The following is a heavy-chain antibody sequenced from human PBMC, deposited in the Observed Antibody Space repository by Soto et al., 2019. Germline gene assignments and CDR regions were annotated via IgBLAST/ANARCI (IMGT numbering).Heavy chain of an antibody. Sequence: PGGSLRLSCAASGFTFSDYYMSWIRPAPGKGLEWVSYISSSGSTIYYADSVKGRFTISRDNAKNSLYLQMNSLRAEDTAVYYCAREGDRTGTQHAMDVWGKGTTVTVSS. CDR1: GFTFSDYY. CDR3: AREGDRTGTQHAMDV. CDR2: ISSSGSTI. V-gene: IGHV3-11*01. D-gene: IGHD1-1*01. J-gene: IGHJ6*03.